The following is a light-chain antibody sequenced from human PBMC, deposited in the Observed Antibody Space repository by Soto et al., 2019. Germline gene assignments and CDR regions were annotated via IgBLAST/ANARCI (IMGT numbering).Light chain of an antibody. CDR2: GAS. V-gene: IGKV3-15*01. CDR1: QTISGT. J-gene: IGKJ1*01. CDR3: QQYDNWPWT. Sequence: EIVMTQSPATLSVAPGVRATLSCRASQTISGTLAWYQQKPGQAPRLLIHGASTRAPGFPARFSGSGSGTDFTLTISSLQSEDFAVYYCQQYDNWPWTFDQGTKVEIK.